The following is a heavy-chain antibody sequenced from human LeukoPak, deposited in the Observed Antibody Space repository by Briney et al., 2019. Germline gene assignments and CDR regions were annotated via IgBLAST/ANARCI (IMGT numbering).Heavy chain of an antibody. V-gene: IGHV4-34*01. D-gene: IGHD3-9*01. CDR1: GGSFSGYY. CDR2: INHSGST. Sequence: SETLSLTCAVYGGSFSGYYWSWIRQPPGKGLEWIGEINHSGSTYYNPSLKSRVTISVDTSKNQFSLKLSSVTAADTAVYYCASCYDILTGYHDYWGQGTLVTVSS. J-gene: IGHJ4*02. CDR3: ASCYDILTGYHDY.